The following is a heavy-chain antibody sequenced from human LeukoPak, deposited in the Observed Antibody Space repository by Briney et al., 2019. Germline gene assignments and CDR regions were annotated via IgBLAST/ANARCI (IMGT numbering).Heavy chain of an antibody. CDR3: ARRYGSGANTDWFDP. D-gene: IGHD3-10*01. CDR2: IYYSGTT. Sequence: SETLSLTCTVSGGSISSGDHHWSWLRQPPGKGPEWIVYIYYSGTTYYNPSLKSRLTISLDASKNQFSLKLSSVTAADTAVYYCARRYGSGANTDWFDPWGQGTLVTVSS. CDR1: GGSISSGDHH. V-gene: IGHV4-30-4*08. J-gene: IGHJ5*02.